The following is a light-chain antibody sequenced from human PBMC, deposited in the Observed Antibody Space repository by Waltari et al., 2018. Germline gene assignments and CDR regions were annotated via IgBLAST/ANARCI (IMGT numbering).Light chain of an antibody. CDR1: SLRSYY. V-gene: IGLV3-19*01. J-gene: IGLJ2*01. Sequence: SSELTQDPAVSVAMGQTVRITCPGNSLRSYYASWYQQRPGQAPRLVMFEQNNRPSGVPDRFSGSNSDNTASLTITGAQAEDEASYYCHSRDASGVGGSFGGGTKLTVL. CDR2: EQN. CDR3: HSRDASGVGGS.